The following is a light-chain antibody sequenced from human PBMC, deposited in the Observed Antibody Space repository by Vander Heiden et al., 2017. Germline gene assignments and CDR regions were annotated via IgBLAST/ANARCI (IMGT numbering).Light chain of an antibody. Sequence: DIVMTQSPLSLPVPPGEPASISCRSSQSLLHSNGYNYLDWYLQKPGQSPQLLIYLGSNRASGVPDRFSGSGSGTDFTLKISRVEAEDVGVYYCMQALQTSRRTFGQGTKLEIK. V-gene: IGKV2-28*01. CDR2: LGS. CDR1: QSLLHSNGYNY. CDR3: MQALQTSRRT. J-gene: IGKJ2*01.